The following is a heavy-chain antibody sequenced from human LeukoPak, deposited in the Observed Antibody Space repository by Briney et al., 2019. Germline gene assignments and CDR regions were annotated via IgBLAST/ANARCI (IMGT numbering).Heavy chain of an antibody. J-gene: IGHJ4*02. CDR1: GFIFSDYY. CDR2: ISGTGSTT. Sequence: PGGSLRLSCAASGFIFSDYYMSSIRQAPGKGLEWVSGISGTGSTTYYADSVKGRFTISRDNSKNTLDLRMNSLRAEDTAIYYCVRSICPSGPFDSWGQGTLVTVSS. CDR3: VRSICPSGPFDS. D-gene: IGHD6-6*01. V-gene: IGHV3-23*01.